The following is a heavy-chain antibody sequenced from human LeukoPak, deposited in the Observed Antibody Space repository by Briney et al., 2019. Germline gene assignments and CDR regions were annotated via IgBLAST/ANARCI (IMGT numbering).Heavy chain of an antibody. V-gene: IGHV3-23*01. CDR1: GFTFSSYA. CDR3: AKYLFSYYYYGMDV. D-gene: IGHD2-2*01. Sequence: PGGSLRLSCAASGFTFSSYAMSWVRQAPGKGLEWVSAISGSGGSTYYADSVKGRFTISRDNSKNTLYLQMNSLRAEDTAVYYCAKYLFSYYYYGMDVWGQGTTVTVAS. J-gene: IGHJ6*02. CDR2: ISGSGGST.